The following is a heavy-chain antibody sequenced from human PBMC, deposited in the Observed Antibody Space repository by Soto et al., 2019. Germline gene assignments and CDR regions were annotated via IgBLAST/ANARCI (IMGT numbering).Heavy chain of an antibody. V-gene: IGHV1-24*01. Sequence: ASVKVSCKVSGYTLTELSMHWVRQAPGKGLEWMGGFDPEDGETIYAQKFQGRVNMTEDTFTDTAYMELSSLRSEDTAVYYCATALLDYWGQGTLVTVAS. J-gene: IGHJ4*02. CDR1: GYTLTELS. CDR3: ATALLDY. CDR2: FDPEDGET.